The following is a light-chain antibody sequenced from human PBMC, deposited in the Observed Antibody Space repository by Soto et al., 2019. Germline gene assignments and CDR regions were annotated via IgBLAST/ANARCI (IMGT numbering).Light chain of an antibody. CDR3: QQRSNWPLIT. CDR2: DAS. CDR1: QSVSSY. Sequence: EIVLTQSPATLSLSPGERATLSCRASQSVSSYLAWYQQKPGQAPRLLIYDASNRATGIPARFSGSGSGTDFTLTLSSLEPEDIAVYYCQQRSNWPLITFGQVTRLAIK. J-gene: IGKJ5*01. V-gene: IGKV3-11*01.